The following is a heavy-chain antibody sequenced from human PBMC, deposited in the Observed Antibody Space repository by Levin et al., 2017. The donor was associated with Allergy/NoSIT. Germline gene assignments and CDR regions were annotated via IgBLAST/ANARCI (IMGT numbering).Heavy chain of an antibody. CDR3: AKDHDGFEIGVLYYYYGMDV. Sequence: GGSLRLSCAASGFTFSSYAMSWVRQAPGRGLEWVSGISGSGTSTFYADSVKGRFTVSRDNSKNTLYLQMNSLRAEDTAVYYCAKDHDGFEIGVLYYYYGMDVWGQGTTVTVSS. CDR1: GFTFSSYA. V-gene: IGHV3-23*01. D-gene: IGHD3-10*01. CDR2: ISGSGTST. J-gene: IGHJ6*02.